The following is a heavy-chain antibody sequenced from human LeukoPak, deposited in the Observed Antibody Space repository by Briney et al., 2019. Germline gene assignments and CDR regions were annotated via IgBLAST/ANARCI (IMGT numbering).Heavy chain of an antibody. CDR3: ARAVRGIAAAGTSSRWFDP. Sequence: SETLSLTCAVYGGSFSGYYWSWIRQPPGKGLEWIGEINHSGSTNYNPSLKSRVTISVDTSKNQFSLKLSSVTAADTAVYYCARAVRGIAAAGTSSRWFDPWGQGTLVTVSS. CDR2: INHSGST. V-gene: IGHV4-34*01. J-gene: IGHJ5*02. D-gene: IGHD6-13*01. CDR1: GGSFSGYY.